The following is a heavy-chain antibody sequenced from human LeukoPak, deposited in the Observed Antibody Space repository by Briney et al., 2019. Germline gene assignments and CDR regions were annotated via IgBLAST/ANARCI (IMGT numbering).Heavy chain of an antibody. J-gene: IGHJ3*02. Sequence: GGSLRLSCAASGFTVSSNYMSWVRQAPGKGLEWVSSIYSGGSTYYADSVKGRFTISRDNSKNTVYLQMNSLRAEDTAVYYCARAGSGSYYRVAFDIWGQGTMVTVSS. CDR3: ARAGSGSYYRVAFDI. CDR2: IYSGGST. D-gene: IGHD3-10*01. CDR1: GFTVSSNY. V-gene: IGHV3-53*01.